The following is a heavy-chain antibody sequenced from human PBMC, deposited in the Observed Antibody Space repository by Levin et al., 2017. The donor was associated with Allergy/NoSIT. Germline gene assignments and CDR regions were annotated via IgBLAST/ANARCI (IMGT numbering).Heavy chain of an antibody. D-gene: IGHD6-13*01. CDR2: ISFDGTNK. V-gene: IGHV3-30-3*01. J-gene: IGHJ4*02. Sequence: GESLKISCAASGFTFSRYALHWVRQAPGKGLEWVAIISFDGTNKYYADSVKGRFTISRDNSKNTLYLQMNSLRTEDTAVYYCARGGYGPGNYRIAAPGAKFFYYFDFWGQGTLVTVSS. CDR1: GFTFSRYA. CDR3: ARGGYGPGNYRIAAPGAKFFYYFDF.